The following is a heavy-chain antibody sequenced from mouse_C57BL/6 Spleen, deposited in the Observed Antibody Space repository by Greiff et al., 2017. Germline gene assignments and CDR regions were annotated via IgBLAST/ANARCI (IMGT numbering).Heavy chain of an antibody. D-gene: IGHD1-1*01. Sequence: VQLQQPGAELVKPGASVKLSCKASGYTFTSYWMHWVKQRPGRGLEWIGRIDPNSGGTKYNEKFKSKATLTVDKPSSTAYMQLSSLTSEDSAVYYCAITTVVAEGYAMDYWGQGTSVTVSS. CDR3: AITTVVAEGYAMDY. J-gene: IGHJ4*01. CDR1: GYTFTSYW. CDR2: IDPNSGGT. V-gene: IGHV1-72*01.